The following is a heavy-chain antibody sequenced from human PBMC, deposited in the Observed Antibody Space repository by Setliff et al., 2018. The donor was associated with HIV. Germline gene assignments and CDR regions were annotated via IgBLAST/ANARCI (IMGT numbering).Heavy chain of an antibody. D-gene: IGHD4-17*01. Sequence: SETLSLTCTVSGGSISDRRYYWGWIRQPPGKGLEWIGSIDYTGKTHYNPSLKSRVTISADTSKSQFSLKLSSVTAVDTAVYYCAKKGNGDYHFDYWGQGTLVTAPQ. V-gene: IGHV4-39*07. J-gene: IGHJ4*02. CDR3: AKKGNGDYHFDY. CDR1: GGSISDRRYY. CDR2: IDYTGKT.